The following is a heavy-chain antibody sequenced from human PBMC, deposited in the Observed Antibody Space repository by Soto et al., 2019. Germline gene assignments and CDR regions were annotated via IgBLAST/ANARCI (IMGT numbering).Heavy chain of an antibody. V-gene: IGHV4-39*07. CDR3: ARGGVGATNWFDP. D-gene: IGHD1-26*01. J-gene: IGHJ5*02. Sequence: SETLSLTCTVSGGSISSSSYYWGWIRQPPGKGLEWIGSIYYSGSSYYNPSLKSRVTISVDTSKNQFSLKLISVTAADTAVYYCARGGVGATNWFDPWGQGTLVTVSS. CDR1: GGSISSSSYY. CDR2: IYYSGSS.